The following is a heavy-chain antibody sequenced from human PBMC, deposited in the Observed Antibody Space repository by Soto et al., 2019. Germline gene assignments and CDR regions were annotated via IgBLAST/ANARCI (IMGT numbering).Heavy chain of an antibody. CDR2: LGGNGFTT. CDR3: EKALRPSLNLFYGLDV. CDR1: GFTFGSYA. J-gene: IGHJ6*04. D-gene: IGHD2-2*01. Sequence: EVQLLESGGGLVQPGGSLRLSCVVSGFTFGSYAMSWVRQAPEKGPEWVAILGGNGFTTYYADSVKGRFTISGDKSKSTLFLQMNSLRADETDVYYCEKALRPSLNLFYGLDVWGRGTSVTVSS. V-gene: IGHV3-23*01.